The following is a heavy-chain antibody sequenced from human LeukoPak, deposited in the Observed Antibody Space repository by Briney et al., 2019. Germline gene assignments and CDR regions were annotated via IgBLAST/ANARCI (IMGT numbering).Heavy chain of an antibody. Sequence: GGSLRLSCAASGFTVSSNYMSWVRQVPGKGLEWVSVIYSGGSTYYADSVKGRFTISRDNSKNTLYLQMNSLRAEDTAVYYCARAMVTLPFDYWGQGTLVTVSS. J-gene: IGHJ4*02. CDR3: ARAMVTLPFDY. CDR2: IYSGGST. CDR1: GFTVSSNY. D-gene: IGHD5-18*01. V-gene: IGHV3-53*01.